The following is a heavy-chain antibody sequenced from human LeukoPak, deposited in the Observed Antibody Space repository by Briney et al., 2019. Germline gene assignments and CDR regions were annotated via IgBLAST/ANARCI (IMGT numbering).Heavy chain of an antibody. CDR1: GFTFSSYS. V-gene: IGHV3-48*01. J-gene: IGHJ5*02. Sequence: GGSLRLSCAASGFTFSSYSMNWVRQAPGKGLEWVSYISSSSSTIYYADSVKGRFTISRDNAKNSLYLQMNSLRAEDTAVYYCTRQYCSSTSCYINWFDPWGQGTLVTVSS. CDR3: TRQYCSSTSCYINWFDP. D-gene: IGHD2-2*02. CDR2: ISSSSSTI.